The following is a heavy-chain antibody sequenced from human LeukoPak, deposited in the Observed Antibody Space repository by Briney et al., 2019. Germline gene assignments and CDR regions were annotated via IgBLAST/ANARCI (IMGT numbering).Heavy chain of an antibody. CDR3: ARGPGYYYGSGGMDV. Sequence: PGGSLRLSCAASGFTFSSYGMHWVRQAPGKGLEWVAVIWYDGSNKYYADSVKGRFTISRDNSKNTLYLQMNSLRAEDTAVYYCARGPGYYYGSGGMDVWGQGTTVTVSS. J-gene: IGHJ6*02. CDR1: GFTFSSYG. D-gene: IGHD3-10*01. CDR2: IWYDGSNK. V-gene: IGHV3-33*01.